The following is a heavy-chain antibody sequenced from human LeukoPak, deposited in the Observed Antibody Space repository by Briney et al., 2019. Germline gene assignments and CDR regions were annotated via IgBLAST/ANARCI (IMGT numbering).Heavy chain of an antibody. CDR3: AGGERWLQSNFDY. CDR1: GFTVSSNY. Sequence: GGSLRLSCAASGFTVSSNYMSWVRQAPGKRLEWVSVIYSGGSTYYADSVKGRFTISRDNSKNTLYLQMNSLRAEDTAVYYCAGGERWLQSNFDYWGQGTLVTVSS. D-gene: IGHD5-24*01. CDR2: IYSGGST. J-gene: IGHJ4*02. V-gene: IGHV3-66*01.